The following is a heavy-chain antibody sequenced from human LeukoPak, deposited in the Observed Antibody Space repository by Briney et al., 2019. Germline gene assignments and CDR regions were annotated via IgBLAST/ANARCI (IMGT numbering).Heavy chain of an antibody. CDR1: GFTISGYS. V-gene: IGHV3-21*04. CDR2: ITGAGNFI. CDR3: AKEAGTGVVTYYFDY. Sequence: GGSLRLSCAASGFTISGYSMNWVRQAPGKGLEWVSSITGAGNFINYADSVRGRFSISRDNPMKSLYLQMNSLRAEDMALYYCAKEAGTGVVTYYFDYWGQGTLVTVSS. J-gene: IGHJ4*02. D-gene: IGHD3-3*01.